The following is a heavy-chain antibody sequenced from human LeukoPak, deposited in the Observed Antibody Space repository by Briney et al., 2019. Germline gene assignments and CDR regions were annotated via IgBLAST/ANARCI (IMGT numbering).Heavy chain of an antibody. CDR3: ARDGQYYDSSGYTDY. Sequence: GGSLRLPCAASGFTFSSYWMHWVRQAPGKGLVWVSRINSDGSSTSYADSVKGRFTISRDNAKNTLYLQMNSLRAEDTAVYYCARDGQYYDSSGYTDYWGQGTLVTVSS. CDR1: GFTFSSYW. CDR2: INSDGSST. D-gene: IGHD3-22*01. V-gene: IGHV3-74*01. J-gene: IGHJ4*02.